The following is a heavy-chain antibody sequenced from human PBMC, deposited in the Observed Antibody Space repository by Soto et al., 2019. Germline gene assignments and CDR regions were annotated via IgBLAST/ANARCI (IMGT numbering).Heavy chain of an antibody. D-gene: IGHD2-2*01. CDR1: GFTFTCHW. CDR3: AREAGYCSTTSCYRRAFDT. J-gene: IGHJ3*02. V-gene: IGHV3-74*01. Sequence: GGSLRLSCAASGFTFTCHWMHWVRQVPGKGLVWVARINTEGDSTNYADSVKGRFTISRDSATNTVYLQMNGLGVDDTSVYFCAREAGYCSTTSCYRRAFDTWGQGTMVTVSS. CDR2: INTEGDST.